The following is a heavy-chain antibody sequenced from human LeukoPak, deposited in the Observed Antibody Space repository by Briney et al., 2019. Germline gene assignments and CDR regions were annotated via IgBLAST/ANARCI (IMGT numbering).Heavy chain of an antibody. J-gene: IGHJ4*02. Sequence: ASVKVSCKASGYTFTAYYMHWVRQAPGQGLEWVGWINPNSAGTHYPQKFQGRVTMTRDTSIGTVFMELTSLRSDDTAVYFCARAYTSAGTLGYWGQGTLVTVSS. CDR2: INPNSAGT. CDR1: GYTFTAYY. D-gene: IGHD6-13*01. V-gene: IGHV1-2*02. CDR3: ARAYTSAGTLGY.